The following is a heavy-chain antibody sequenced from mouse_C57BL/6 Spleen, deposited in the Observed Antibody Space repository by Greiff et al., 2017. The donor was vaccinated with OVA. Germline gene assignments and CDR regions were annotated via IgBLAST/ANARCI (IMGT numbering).Heavy chain of an antibody. J-gene: IGHJ1*03. Sequence: VQLQQSGAELVRPGASVTLSCKASGYTFTDYEMHWVKQTPVHGLEWIGAIDPETGGTAYNQKFKGKAILTADKSSSTAYMELRSLTSGDSSVDYCTRACPDGTYWYFDVWGTGTTVTVSS. CDR2: IDPETGGT. CDR3: TRACPDGTYWYFDV. D-gene: IGHD1-2*01. CDR1: GYTFTDYE. V-gene: IGHV1-15*01.